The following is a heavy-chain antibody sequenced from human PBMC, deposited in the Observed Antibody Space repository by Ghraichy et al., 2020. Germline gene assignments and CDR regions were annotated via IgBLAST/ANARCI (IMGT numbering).Heavy chain of an antibody. V-gene: IGHV4-59*01. J-gene: IGHJ4*02. CDR1: GGSISSYY. CDR3: ARVQEPDFWIFDC. CDR2: IYYSGST. D-gene: IGHD3-3*01. Sequence: SETLSLTCTVSGGSISSYYWSWIRQPPGKGLEWIGYIYYSGSTNYNPSLKSRVTISVDTSKNQFSLKLSSVTAADTAVYYCARVQEPDFWIFDCWGQGTLVTVSS.